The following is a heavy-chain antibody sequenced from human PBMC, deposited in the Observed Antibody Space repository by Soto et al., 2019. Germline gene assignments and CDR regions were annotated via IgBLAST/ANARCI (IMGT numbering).Heavy chain of an antibody. J-gene: IGHJ6*02. CDR3: ARDHPAAMLSYGMDV. D-gene: IGHD2-2*01. Sequence: QVQLVESGGGVVQPGRSLRLSCAASGFTFSSYGMHWVRQAPGKGLEWVAVIWYDGSNKYYADSVKGRFTISRDNSKNTLYLQMNSLRAEDTAVYYWARDHPAAMLSYGMDVWGQGTTVTVSS. V-gene: IGHV3-33*01. CDR2: IWYDGSNK. CDR1: GFTFSSYG.